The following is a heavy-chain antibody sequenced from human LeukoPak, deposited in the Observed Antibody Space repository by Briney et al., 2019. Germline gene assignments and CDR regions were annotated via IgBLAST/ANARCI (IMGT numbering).Heavy chain of an antibody. V-gene: IGHV3-66*01. CDR3: ARGTSSGWDYYFDY. CDR1: GFSVNNNY. CDR2: IYSGDST. Sequence: GGSLRLSCTASGFSVNNNYISWVRQAPGRGLEWVSVIYSGDSTFYADSVKDRFTISRDNAKNSLYLQMNSLRAEDTAVYYCARGTSSGWDYYFDYWGQGTLVTVSS. D-gene: IGHD6-19*01. J-gene: IGHJ4*02.